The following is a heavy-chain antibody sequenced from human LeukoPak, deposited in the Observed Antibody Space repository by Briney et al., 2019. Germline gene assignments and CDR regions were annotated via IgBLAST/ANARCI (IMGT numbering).Heavy chain of an antibody. J-gene: IGHJ4*02. CDR3: ARDFGGIQLWEITDY. Sequence: ASVKVSCKASVYTFTGYYMHWVRQAPGQGLEWMGRINPNSGGTNYAQKFQGRVTMTRDTSISTAYMELSRLRSDDTAVYYCARDFGGIQLWEITDYWGQGTLVTVSA. CDR2: INPNSGGT. V-gene: IGHV1-2*06. D-gene: IGHD5-18*01. CDR1: VYTFTGYY.